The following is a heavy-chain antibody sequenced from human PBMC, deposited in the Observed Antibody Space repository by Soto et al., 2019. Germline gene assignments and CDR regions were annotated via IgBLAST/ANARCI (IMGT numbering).Heavy chain of an antibody. Sequence: EVQLVESGGGLVQPGGSLRLSCAASGFTFSSYWMSWVRQAPGKGLEWVANIKQDGSEKYYVDSVKGRFTISRDNAKNSLYLQMKSLRAEDTAVYYCGRDKGQQQLGISVYWGQGTLVTVSS. CDR3: GRDKGQQQLGISVY. CDR2: IKQDGSEK. J-gene: IGHJ4*02. V-gene: IGHV3-7*01. CDR1: GFTFSSYW. D-gene: IGHD6-13*01.